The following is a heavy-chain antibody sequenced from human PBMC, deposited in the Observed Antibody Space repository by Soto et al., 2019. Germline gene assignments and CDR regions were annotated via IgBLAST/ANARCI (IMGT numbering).Heavy chain of an antibody. D-gene: IGHD6-13*01. Sequence: PSETLSLTRTGSGGSTSSSSYLRGWIRQPPGKGLEWIGNIYYGGSTYYNPSLKSRVTISVDTSKNQFSLKLSSVTAADTAVYYCARYNAASGTYYFDYWGQGTLVTVSS. V-gene: IGHV4-39*07. J-gene: IGHJ4*02. CDR3: ARYNAASGTYYFDY. CDR2: IYYGGST. CDR1: GGSTSSSSYL.